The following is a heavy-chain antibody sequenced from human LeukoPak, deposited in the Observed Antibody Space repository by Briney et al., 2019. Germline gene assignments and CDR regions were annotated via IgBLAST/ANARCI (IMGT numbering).Heavy chain of an antibody. J-gene: IGHJ4*02. CDR2: ISNDGTIQ. D-gene: IGHD3-10*01. CDR3: PRAMVRGVIPY. Sequence: GRSLRLSCAASGFTFRAYAMHWVGQAPGKGLEWLAVISNDGTIQYYADSVKGRFTISRDNSRNIMNMQTDSLRPEDTALYYCPRAMVRGVIPYWGQGTLVTVSS. V-gene: IGHV3-30*04. CDR1: GFTFRAYA.